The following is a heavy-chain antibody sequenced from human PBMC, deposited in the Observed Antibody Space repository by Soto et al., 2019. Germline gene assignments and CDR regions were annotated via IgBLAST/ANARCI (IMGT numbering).Heavy chain of an antibody. J-gene: IGHJ3*02. CDR3: ERGIYGCAFDI. Sequence: PSETLSLTCAVYGGSFSGYYWSWIRQPPGKGLEWIGEINHSGSTNYNPSLKSRVTISVDTSKNQFSLKLSSVTAADTAVYYCERGIYGCAFDIWGQGTMVTVSS. D-gene: IGHD4-17*01. CDR1: GGSFSGYY. CDR2: INHSGST. V-gene: IGHV4-34*01.